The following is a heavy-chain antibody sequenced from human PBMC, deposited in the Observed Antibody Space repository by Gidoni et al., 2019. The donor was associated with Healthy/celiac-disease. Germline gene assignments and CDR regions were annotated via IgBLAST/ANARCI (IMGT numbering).Heavy chain of an antibody. CDR2: ISSSSSTI. D-gene: IGHD3-3*01. V-gene: IGHV3-48*01. CDR3: ARLLEWLSLGGAFDI. CDR1: GFPFSSYS. Sequence: EVQLVESGGGLVQPGGSLSLSCAASGFPFSSYSMNWVRQAPGKGLEWVSYISSSSSTIYYADSVKGRFTISRDNAKNSLYLQMNSLRAEDTAVYYCARLLEWLSLGGAFDIWGQGTMVTVSS. J-gene: IGHJ3*02.